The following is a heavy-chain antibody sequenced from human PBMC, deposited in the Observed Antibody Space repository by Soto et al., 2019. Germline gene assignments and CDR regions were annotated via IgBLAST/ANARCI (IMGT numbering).Heavy chain of an antibody. Sequence: SETLSLTCTVSGGSISSSISYWGWIRQPPGKGLEWIGSINYSGSTYYNPSLKSRITISVDTSKNQFSLKLSSVTAADTAVYFCAKTGFWSDYRVADYWGQGTLVTVSS. J-gene: IGHJ4*02. V-gene: IGHV4-39*01. D-gene: IGHD3-3*01. CDR1: GGSISSSISY. CDR2: INYSGST. CDR3: AKTGFWSDYRVADY.